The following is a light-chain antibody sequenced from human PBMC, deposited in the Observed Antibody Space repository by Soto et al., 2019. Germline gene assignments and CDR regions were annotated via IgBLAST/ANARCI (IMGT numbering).Light chain of an antibody. V-gene: IGKV4-1*01. CDR1: QTALDSSNIKDY. J-gene: IGKJ1*01. Sequence: IVMNQSPDSLAVSLGERTTINCKSSQTALDSSNIKDYLTRYQQKPGQPPKLLIYWPSTREFGVPDRFSGSGSGTDFTLPISSLQAEDVAVYYCQQYYSTPRTFGHGTKVDIK. CDR3: QQYYSTPRT. CDR2: WPS.